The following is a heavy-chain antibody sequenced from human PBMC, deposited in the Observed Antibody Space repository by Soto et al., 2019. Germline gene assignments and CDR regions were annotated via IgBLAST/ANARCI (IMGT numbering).Heavy chain of an antibody. CDR1: GGSFSGYY. Sequence: PSETLSLTCAVYGGSFSGYYWSWIRQPPGKGLEWIGEINHSGSTNYNPSLKSRVTISVDTSKNQFSLKLSSVTAADTAVYYCARDKLRYWTGGLDYWGQGTLVTVSS. D-gene: IGHD3-9*01. CDR2: INHSGST. V-gene: IGHV4-34*01. J-gene: IGHJ4*02. CDR3: ARDKLRYWTGGLDY.